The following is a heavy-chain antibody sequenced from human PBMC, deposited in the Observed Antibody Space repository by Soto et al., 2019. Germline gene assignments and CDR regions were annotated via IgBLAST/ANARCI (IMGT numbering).Heavy chain of an antibody. J-gene: IGHJ6*02. CDR1: GGSISSGDYY. Sequence: PSETLSLTCTVSGGSISSGDYYWSWIRQPPGKGLEWIGYIYYSGSTYYNPSLMSRVTISVDTSKNQFSLKLSSVTAADTAVYYCAREIQTKYYDFWSGYFRYYYYGMDVWGQGTTVTVSS. CDR2: IYYSGST. CDR3: AREIQTKYYDFWSGYFRYYYYGMDV. V-gene: IGHV4-30-4*01. D-gene: IGHD3-3*01.